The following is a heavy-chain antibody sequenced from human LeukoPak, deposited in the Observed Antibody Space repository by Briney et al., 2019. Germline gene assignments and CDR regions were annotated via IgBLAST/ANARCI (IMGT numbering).Heavy chain of an antibody. CDR1: GFTFSSSG. CDR2: ISYDGSNR. Sequence: GGSLRLSCAASGFTFSSSGMHWVRQAPGKGLEWVAFISYDGSNRYYADSVQGRFTISRDNSKNTLYLQMNSLRAEDTAVYYCAKETRGSYSDYWGPGTLVTVSS. V-gene: IGHV3-30*02. D-gene: IGHD5-12*01. CDR3: AKETRGSYSDY. J-gene: IGHJ4*02.